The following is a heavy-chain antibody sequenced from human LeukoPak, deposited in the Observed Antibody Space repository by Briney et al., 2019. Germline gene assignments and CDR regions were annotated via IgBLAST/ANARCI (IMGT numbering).Heavy chain of an antibody. CDR3: ARAGSRHGMDV. J-gene: IGHJ6*02. CDR1: GFTFSSYS. CDR2: ISSSGSTI. V-gene: IGHV3-48*04. Sequence: GGSLRLSCAASGFTFSSYSMNWVRQAAGKGPEWVSYISSSGSTIYYADSVKGRFTISRDNAKNSLYLQMNSLRAEDTAVYYCARAGSRHGMDVWGQGTTVTVSS. D-gene: IGHD1-26*01.